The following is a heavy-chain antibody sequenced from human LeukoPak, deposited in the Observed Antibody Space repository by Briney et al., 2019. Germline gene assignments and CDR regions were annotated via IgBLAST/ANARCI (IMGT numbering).Heavy chain of an antibody. CDR3: ARGVDSAIDW. V-gene: IGHV3-7*01. D-gene: IGHD2-2*01. CDR1: GFTFSSYW. CDR2: INGDGRDK. Sequence: PGGSLRLSCAASGFTFSSYWMNSVRQAPGKGLEWVANINGDGRDKYYVGSVRGRFPISRDNADNALYLQMNSLRGDDTALYYCARGVDSAIDWWGQGTLVTVSS. J-gene: IGHJ5*01.